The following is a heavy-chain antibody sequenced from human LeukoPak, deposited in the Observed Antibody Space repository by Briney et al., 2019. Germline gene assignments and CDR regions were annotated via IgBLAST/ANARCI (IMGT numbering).Heavy chain of an antibody. V-gene: IGHV1-24*01. CDR3: ASLVRGVIAGYYYYGMDV. Sequence: VASVKVSCKVSGYTLTELSMHWVRQAPGKGLEWMGGFDPEDGETIHAQKFQGRVTMTEDTSTDTAYMELSSLRSEDTAVYYCASLVRGVIAGYYYYGMDVWGQGTTVTVSS. J-gene: IGHJ6*02. D-gene: IGHD3-10*01. CDR1: GYTLTELS. CDR2: FDPEDGET.